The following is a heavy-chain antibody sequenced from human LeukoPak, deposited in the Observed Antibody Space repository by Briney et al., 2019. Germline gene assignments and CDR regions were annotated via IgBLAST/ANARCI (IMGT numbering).Heavy chain of an antibody. J-gene: IGHJ3*01. CDR2: IRGSAEDT. V-gene: IGHV3-23*01. D-gene: IGHD6-19*01. CDR1: GFRFGHFA. CDR3: VEGIFATGWSNASDF. Sequence: QPGGSLRLSCEASGFRFGHFAMGWVRQAPGKGPMWLSTIRGSAEDTYYADSMKGRVIISRDNTRGTVYLEMKNLRVEDTAMYYCVEGIFATGWSNASDFWGQGTMVVVS.